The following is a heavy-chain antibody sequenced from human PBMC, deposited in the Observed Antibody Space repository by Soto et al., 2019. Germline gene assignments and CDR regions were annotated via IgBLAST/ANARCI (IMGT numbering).Heavy chain of an antibody. Sequence: GASVKVSCKASGYTFTSYGINWVRQAPGQGLEWMGCISAYSFNTNYAQKFQGRLTMTTDTSTNTAYMELRSLRSDDTAVYYCARDRTTFGVVIKNYYYGMDVWGQGTTVTVSS. J-gene: IGHJ6*02. CDR2: ISAYSFNT. CDR1: GYTFTSYG. D-gene: IGHD3-3*01. CDR3: ARDRTTFGVVIKNYYYGMDV. V-gene: IGHV1-18*01.